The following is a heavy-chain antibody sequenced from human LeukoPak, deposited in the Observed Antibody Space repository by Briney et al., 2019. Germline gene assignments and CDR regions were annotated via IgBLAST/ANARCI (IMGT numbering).Heavy chain of an antibody. V-gene: IGHV3-20*01. CDR1: GFTFDDYG. Sequence: GGSLRLSCAATGFTFDDYGMNWVRQAPGKGLEWISGIHWNGDTTNYAASVEGRFTISRDNAKNSLYLQMNSLRAEDTSFYHAESGIRYYYYYYMDVWGKGTTVTVSS. J-gene: IGHJ6*03. CDR3: ESGIRYYYYYYMDV. D-gene: IGHD3-9*01. CDR2: IHWNGDTT.